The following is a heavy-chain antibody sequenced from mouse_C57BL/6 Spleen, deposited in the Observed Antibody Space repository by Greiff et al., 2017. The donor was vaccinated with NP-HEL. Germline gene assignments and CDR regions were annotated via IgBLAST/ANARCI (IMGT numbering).Heavy chain of an antibody. CDR2: IWSGGST. J-gene: IGHJ4*01. CDR3: AREDDGYYPMSMDY. D-gene: IGHD2-3*01. CDR1: GFSLTSYG. Sequence: VQVVESGPGLVQPSQSLSITCTVSGFSLTSYGVHWVRQSPGKGLEWLGVIWSGGSTDYNAAFISRLSISKDNSKSQVFFKMNSLQADDTAIYYCAREDDGYYPMSMDYWGQGTSVTVSS. V-gene: IGHV2-2*01.